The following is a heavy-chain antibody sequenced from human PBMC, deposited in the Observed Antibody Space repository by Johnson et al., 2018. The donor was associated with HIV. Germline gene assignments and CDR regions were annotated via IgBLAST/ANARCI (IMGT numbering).Heavy chain of an antibody. CDR2: IRYDGSNK. V-gene: IGHV3-30*02. D-gene: IGHD6-13*01. CDR3: ARGLLAGNDAFDI. Sequence: QVQLVESGGGLVQPGGSLRLSCAASGFTFSSYGMHWVRQAPGKGLEWVAFIRYDGSNKYYADSVKGRFTISRDNSKNTLYLQMNSLRAEDTAVYYCARGLLAGNDAFDIWGQGTMVTVSS. CDR1: GFTFSSYG. J-gene: IGHJ3*02.